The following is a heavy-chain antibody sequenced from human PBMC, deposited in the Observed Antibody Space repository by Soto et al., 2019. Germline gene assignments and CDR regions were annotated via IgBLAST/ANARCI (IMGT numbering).Heavy chain of an antibody. CDR1: GGSISSYY. CDR2: IYYSGST. J-gene: IGHJ6*03. V-gene: IGHV4-59*01. CDR3: ASIVRSSTSGLGGSYYYRDV. Sequence: PSETLSLTCTVSGGSISSYYWSWIRQPPGKGLEWIGYIYYSGSTNYNPSLKSRVTMSVDTSKNQFSLKLSSVTAADTAVYYCASIVRSSTSGLGGSYYYRDVWGKGTRSPSP. D-gene: IGHD2-2*01.